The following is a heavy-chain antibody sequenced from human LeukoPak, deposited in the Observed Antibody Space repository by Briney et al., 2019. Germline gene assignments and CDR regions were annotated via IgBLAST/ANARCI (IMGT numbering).Heavy chain of an antibody. V-gene: IGHV3-23*01. CDR2: ISGSGGST. CDR1: GFTFSSYA. J-gene: IGHJ4*02. CDR3: AKGGSDSSSWYRRAFDY. D-gene: IGHD6-13*01. Sequence: PGGSLRLSCAASGFTFSSYAMTWIRQAPGKGLEWVSAISGSGGSTYYADSVKGRFTISRDNSKNTLYLQMNSLRAEDTAVYYCAKGGSDSSSWYRRAFDYWGQGTLVTVSS.